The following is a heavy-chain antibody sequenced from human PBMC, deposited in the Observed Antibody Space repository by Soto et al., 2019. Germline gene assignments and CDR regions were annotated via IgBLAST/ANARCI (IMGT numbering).Heavy chain of an antibody. CDR1: GYTFTGYY. CDR3: ARCRKRLFELRYWFDP. CDR2: INPNSGGT. D-gene: IGHD3-22*01. Sequence: ASVKVSCKASGYTFTGYYMHWVRQAPGQGLEWMGWINPNSGGTNYAQKFQGRVTMTRDTSISTAYMELSRLRSDETAVYYCARCRKRLFELRYWFDPWGQGTLVTVSS. V-gene: IGHV1-2*02. J-gene: IGHJ5*02.